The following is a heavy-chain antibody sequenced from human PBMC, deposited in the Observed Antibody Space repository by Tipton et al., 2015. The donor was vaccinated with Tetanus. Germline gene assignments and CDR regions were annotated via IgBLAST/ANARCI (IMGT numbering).Heavy chain of an antibody. CDR3: ARLVKQWPVPEDY. V-gene: IGHV1-18*01. CDR2: DSGYSGNT. D-gene: IGHD6-19*01. J-gene: IGHJ4*02. CDR1: GYTFTNYG. Sequence: QSGPEVKKPGASVKVSCKGSGYTFTNYGINWVRQAPGQGLEWMGWDSGYSGNTIYARKVQGRVTMTTDTSTNTAYLELRSLRSDDTAVYFCARLVKQWPVPEDYWGQGTLVTVS.